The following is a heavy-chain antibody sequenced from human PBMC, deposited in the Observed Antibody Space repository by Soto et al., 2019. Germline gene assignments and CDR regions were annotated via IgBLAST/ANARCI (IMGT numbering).Heavy chain of an antibody. CDR1: GYTFTSYA. V-gene: IGHV1-3*01. CDR2: INAGNGNT. D-gene: IGHD3-9*01. Sequence: GASVKVSCKASGYTFTSYAMHWVRQAPGQRLEWMGWINAGNGNTKYSQKFQGRVTITRDTSASTAYIELSSLRSEDTAVYYCARGNPNYDILTGYPFYGYFDYWGQGTLVTVSS. J-gene: IGHJ4*02. CDR3: ARGNPNYDILTGYPFYGYFDY.